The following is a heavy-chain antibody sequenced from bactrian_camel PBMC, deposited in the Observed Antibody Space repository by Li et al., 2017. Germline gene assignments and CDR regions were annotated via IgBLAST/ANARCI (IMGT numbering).Heavy chain of an antibody. CDR3: AADSPCSGNRFVRYEYNY. V-gene: IGHV3S63*01. J-gene: IGHJ4*01. D-gene: IGHD3*01. Sequence: HVQLVESGGGSVQAGGSLSLSCAASGYAYSDKCMGWFRQAPGKEREGVACIYTGDGDALYADSVKGRFAISQDSSKNTVYLQMNSLKPEDTAMYYCAADSPCSGNRFVRYEYNYWGQGTQVTVSS. CDR1: GYAYSDKC. CDR2: IYTGDGDA.